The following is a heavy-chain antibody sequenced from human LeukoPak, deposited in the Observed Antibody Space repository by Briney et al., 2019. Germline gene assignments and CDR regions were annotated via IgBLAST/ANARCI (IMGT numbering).Heavy chain of an antibody. J-gene: IGHJ6*03. V-gene: IGHV3-30*02. Sequence: PGGSLRLSCAASGFTFSSYGMHWVRQAPGKGLEWVAFIRYDGSNKYYADSVKGRFTISRDNSKNTLYLQMNSLRAEDTAVYYCASFFDSSGYYFPNYYYYYMDVWGKGTTVTISS. CDR1: GFTFSSYG. CDR2: IRYDGSNK. CDR3: ASFFDSSGYYFPNYYYYYMDV. D-gene: IGHD3-22*01.